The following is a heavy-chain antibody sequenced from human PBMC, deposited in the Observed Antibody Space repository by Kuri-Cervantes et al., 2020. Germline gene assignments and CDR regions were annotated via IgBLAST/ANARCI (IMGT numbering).Heavy chain of an antibody. D-gene: IGHD4-11*01. CDR3: ARDRDSNYPVGYFDY. CDR2: VNAGNGNT. Sequence: ASVKVSCKASGYTFTSYAMHWVRQAPGQRLEWMGWVNAGNGNTKYSQKFQSRVTITRDTSASTAYMELSSLRSEDTAVYYCARDRDSNYPVGYFDYWGQGTLVTVSS. CDR1: GYTFTSYA. V-gene: IGHV1-3*01. J-gene: IGHJ4*02.